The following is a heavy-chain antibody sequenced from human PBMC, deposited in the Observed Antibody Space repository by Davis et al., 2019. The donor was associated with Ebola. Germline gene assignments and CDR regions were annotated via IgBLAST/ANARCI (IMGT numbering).Heavy chain of an antibody. CDR3: ARRYNRDTHLDY. J-gene: IGHJ4*02. V-gene: IGHV4-34*01. D-gene: IGHD1/OR15-1a*01. Sequence: SETLSLTCAVYGGSFSGHYWTWIRQPPGKGLEWIGEINHSGSTNYNPSLKSRVTISVDTSKNQFSLRLTSVTAADTAIYYCARRYNRDTHLDYWGQGTLVTVSS. CDR1: GGSFSGHY. CDR2: INHSGST.